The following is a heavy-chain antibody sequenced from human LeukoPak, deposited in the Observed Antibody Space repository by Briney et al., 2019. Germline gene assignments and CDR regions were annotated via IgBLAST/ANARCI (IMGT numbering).Heavy chain of an antibody. CDR1: GFTFGTYW. V-gene: IGHV3-7*01. Sequence: GGSLGLSCAASGFTFGTYWMTWVRQAPGKGLEWVANIKRDGSEKYYADSVKGRFTISRDNAKNSLFLQMNSLRVEDTAVYYCARLDGFNYWGQGTLVTVSS. J-gene: IGHJ4*02. CDR3: ARLDGFNY. D-gene: IGHD5-24*01. CDR2: IKRDGSEK.